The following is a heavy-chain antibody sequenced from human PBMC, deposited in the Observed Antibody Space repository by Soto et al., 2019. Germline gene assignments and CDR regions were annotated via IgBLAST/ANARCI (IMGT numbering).Heavy chain of an antibody. CDR2: INAGNGNT. J-gene: IGHJ6*03. Sequence: ASVKVSCKASGYTFTSYAMNWVRQAPGQRLEWMGWINAGNGNTKYSQKFQGRVTITRDTSASTAYMELSSLRSEDTAVYYCASYVVVPAATSPLDVWGKGTTVTVS. D-gene: IGHD2-2*01. CDR3: ASYVVVPAATSPLDV. CDR1: GYTFTSYA. V-gene: IGHV1-3*01.